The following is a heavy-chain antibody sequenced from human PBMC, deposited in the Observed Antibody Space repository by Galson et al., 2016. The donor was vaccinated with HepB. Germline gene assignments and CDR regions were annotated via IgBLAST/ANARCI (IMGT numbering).Heavy chain of an antibody. V-gene: IGHV3-11*01. J-gene: IGHJ3*02. CDR2: ISTSSSTI. Sequence: YLRLSCAASGFTFSDYYMSWIRQAPGKGPEWGSYISTSSSTIYYTDSVKGRFTISRDNAKNSLYLQMNSLRTEDTAVYYCARVRRVLRYFKWSLNSPNDIGGQGTMVTVSS. D-gene: IGHD3-9*01. CDR1: GFTFSDYY. CDR3: ARVRRVLRYFKWSLNSPNDI.